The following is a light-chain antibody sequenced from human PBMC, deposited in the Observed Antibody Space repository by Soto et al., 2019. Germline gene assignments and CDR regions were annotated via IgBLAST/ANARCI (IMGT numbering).Light chain of an antibody. J-gene: IGLJ2*01. V-gene: IGLV2-14*01. Sequence: QSALTQPASVSGSPGQSITISCTGTSSDVGGYNYVSWYQQHPGKAPKLMIYDVSNRPSGVSNRFSGSKSGNTASLTISGLQAEDEADYYCSSYPSSSTLHVVFGGGTKVTVL. CDR3: SSYPSSSTLHVV. CDR1: SSDVGGYNY. CDR2: DVS.